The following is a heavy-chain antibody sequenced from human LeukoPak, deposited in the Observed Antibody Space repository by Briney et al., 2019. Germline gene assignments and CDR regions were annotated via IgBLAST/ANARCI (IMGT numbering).Heavy chain of an antibody. CDR2: AYYSGSP. D-gene: IGHD3-9*01. CDR3: ASHSAEYDILTGYHSYNSFDP. Sequence: PSETQSLTCTVSGGSISSSSYYWGWIRQSPGKGLEWIGSAYYSGSPYYDPSLKSRVIISVDTSKNQFSLKLSSVTAADTAVYYCASHSAEYDILTGYHSYNSFDPWGQGILVTVSS. V-gene: IGHV4-39*01. J-gene: IGHJ5*02. CDR1: GGSISSSSYY.